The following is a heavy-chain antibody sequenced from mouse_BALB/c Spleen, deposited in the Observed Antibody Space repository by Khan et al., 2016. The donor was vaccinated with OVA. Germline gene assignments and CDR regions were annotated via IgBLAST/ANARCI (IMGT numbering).Heavy chain of an antibody. J-gene: IGHJ4*01. D-gene: IGHD1-1*01. Sequence: VQLQQSGPELVKPGASVKISCKTSGYTFTEYTLHWVKQSHGKSLEWIGVINPKNGITSYNQKFKGKATLTVDKSSSTAYMEFRSLTSEDSAVYYCARDAVGYWGQGTLVTVSS. CDR1: GYTFTEYT. CDR2: INPKNGIT. V-gene: IGHV1-18*01. CDR3: ARDAVGY.